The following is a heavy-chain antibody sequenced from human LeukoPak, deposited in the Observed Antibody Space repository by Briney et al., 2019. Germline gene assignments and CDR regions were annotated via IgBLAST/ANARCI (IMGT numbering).Heavy chain of an antibody. CDR3: ARDKGLPYSSSHVVFDY. CDR1: GFTFSSYA. D-gene: IGHD6-6*01. J-gene: IGHJ4*02. CDR2: ISYDGSNK. V-gene: IGHV3-30-3*01. Sequence: GRSLRLSCAASGFTFSSYAMHWVRQAPGKGLEWVAVISYDGSNKYYADSVKGRFTISRDNSKNTLYLQMNSLRAEDTAVYYCARDKGLPYSSSHVVFDYWGQGTLVTVSS.